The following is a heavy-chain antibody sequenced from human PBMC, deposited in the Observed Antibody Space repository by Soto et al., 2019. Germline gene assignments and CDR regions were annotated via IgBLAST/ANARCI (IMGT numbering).Heavy chain of an antibody. Sequence: QVQLVQSGAEMKKPGSSVKVSCQSSGGTFNTYAMNWVRQAPGQGPEWMGDISPMFGAANYAPKFQGRVTITVDESTGTSYLQLGSLTSVDTALYFCAREVQVRTTVFVYWCQGTLVTVSS. D-gene: IGHD3-10*01. CDR2: ISPMFGAA. V-gene: IGHV1-69*19. CDR1: GGTFNTYA. CDR3: AREVQVRTTVFVY. J-gene: IGHJ4*02.